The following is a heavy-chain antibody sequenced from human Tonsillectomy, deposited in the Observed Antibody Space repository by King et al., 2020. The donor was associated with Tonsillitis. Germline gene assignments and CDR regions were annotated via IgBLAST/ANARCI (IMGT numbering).Heavy chain of an antibody. CDR3: AKDLYYYDSSGSLES. V-gene: IGHV3-30*18. D-gene: IGHD3-22*01. CDR1: GFTFSSYG. CDR2: ISYDGSDK. J-gene: IGHJ4*02. Sequence: VQLVESGGRVVQPGRSLRLSCAASGFTFSSYGMHWVRQAPGKGLEWVAVISYDGSDKYYADSVKGRFTISRDNSKNTLYLQMNSLRAEDKAVYYCAKDLYYYDSSGSLESCGQGSLGTASS.